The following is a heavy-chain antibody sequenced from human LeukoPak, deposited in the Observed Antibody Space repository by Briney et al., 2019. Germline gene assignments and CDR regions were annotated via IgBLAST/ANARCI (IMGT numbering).Heavy chain of an antibody. D-gene: IGHD3-16*01. CDR2: IWYDGSNK. V-gene: IGHV3-33*06. CDR1: GFTFSSYG. CDR3: AKDLIGRSSPMGEDYFDY. Sequence: GGSLRLSCAASGFTFSSYGMHWVRQAPGKGLEWVAVIWYDGSNKYYADSVKGRFTISRDNSKNTLYLQMNSLRAEDTAVSYCAKDLIGRSSPMGEDYFDYWGKGTLVTVSS. J-gene: IGHJ4*02.